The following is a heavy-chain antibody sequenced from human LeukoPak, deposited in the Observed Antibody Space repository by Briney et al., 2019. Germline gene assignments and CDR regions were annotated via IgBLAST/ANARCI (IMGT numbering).Heavy chain of an antibody. V-gene: IGHV4-59*01. D-gene: IGHD6-13*01. J-gene: IGHJ4*02. CDR1: GGSISNYY. CDR2: IYYSGST. CDR3: ARGPLIAAAGTW. Sequence: SETLSLTCTVSGGSISNYYWSWIRQPPGKGLEWIGYIYYSGSTNYNPSLKSRVTISVDTSKNQFSLKLSSVTAADTAVYYCARGPLIAAAGTWWGQGTLVTVSS.